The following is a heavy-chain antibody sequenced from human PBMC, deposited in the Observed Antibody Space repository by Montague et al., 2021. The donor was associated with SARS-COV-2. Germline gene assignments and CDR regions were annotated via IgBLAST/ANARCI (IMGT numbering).Heavy chain of an antibody. J-gene: IGHJ4*02. V-gene: IGHV3-33*01. Sequence: SLRLSCAASGFTFSSYGMHWVRQAPGKGLEWVAIIWYDGSNKYYADSVKGRFTISRDNSKNTLYLQMNSLRAEDTAVYYRARDSVAMVYGTRYYFDYWGQGTLVTVSS. D-gene: IGHD5-18*01. CDR3: ARDSVAMVYGTRYYFDY. CDR1: GFTFSSYG. CDR2: IWYDGSNK.